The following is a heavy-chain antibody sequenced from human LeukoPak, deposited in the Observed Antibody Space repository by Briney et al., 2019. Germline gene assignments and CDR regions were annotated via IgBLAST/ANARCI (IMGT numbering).Heavy chain of an antibody. CDR3: AGETFYYGSGSSTMDV. CDR2: ISSSGSHI. V-gene: IGHV3-21*01. CDR1: GFTFSSHS. J-gene: IGHJ6*04. D-gene: IGHD3-10*01. Sequence: GGSLRLSCAASGFTFSSHSMNWVRQAPGKGLEWVSSISSSGSHIYYADSVRGRFTISRDNAKNSLFLQMNSLRAEDTAVYYCAGETFYYGSGSSTMDVWGKGTTVTVSS.